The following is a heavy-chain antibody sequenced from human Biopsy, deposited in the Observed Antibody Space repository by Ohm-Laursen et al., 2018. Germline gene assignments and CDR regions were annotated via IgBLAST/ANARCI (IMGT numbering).Heavy chain of an antibody. J-gene: IGHJ4*02. CDR3: ARNTGWYGDLYYFDY. V-gene: IGHV1-46*01. CDR2: INPSGSTT. D-gene: IGHD6-19*01. Sequence: SVKVSCKASGYSFTSYYMHWVRQAPGQGLERMGMINPSGSTTSYPQIFQGRVTMTRDTSKSTVYMELSSLRSADTAVYFCARNTGWYGDLYYFDYWGQGTLVTVSS. CDR1: GYSFTSYY.